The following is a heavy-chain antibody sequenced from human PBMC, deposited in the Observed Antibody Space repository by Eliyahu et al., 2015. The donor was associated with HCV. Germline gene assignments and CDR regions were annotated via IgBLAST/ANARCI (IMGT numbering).Heavy chain of an antibody. Sequence: QVQLVQSGSELKKPGASVKVSCKASGYTFTAYAMNWVRQAPGQGLEWMGWINTNTGNPTYAQDFTGRFVLSLDTSASTAYLQISNLKAEDTAVYYCARRGDLHLGELSSLDDWGQGTLVTVSS. D-gene: IGHD3-16*02. CDR3: ARRGDLHLGELSSLDD. CDR1: GYTFTAYA. CDR2: INTNTGNP. J-gene: IGHJ4*02. V-gene: IGHV7-4-1*02.